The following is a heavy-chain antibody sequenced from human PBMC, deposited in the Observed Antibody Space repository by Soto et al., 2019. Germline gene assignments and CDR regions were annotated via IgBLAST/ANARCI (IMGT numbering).Heavy chain of an antibody. CDR3: TPHPSIVVVVAATGWETH. J-gene: IGHJ4*02. V-gene: IGHV3-15*01. Sequence: GGSLRLSCAASGFTFSNAWMSWVRQAPGKGLKWVGRIKSKTDGGTTDYVAPVKGRFTISRDDSKNTLYLQMNSLKTEDTAVFYCTPHPSIVVVVAATGWETHWGQGTLVTVSS. CDR2: IKSKTDGGTT. CDR1: GFTFSNAW. D-gene: IGHD2-15*01.